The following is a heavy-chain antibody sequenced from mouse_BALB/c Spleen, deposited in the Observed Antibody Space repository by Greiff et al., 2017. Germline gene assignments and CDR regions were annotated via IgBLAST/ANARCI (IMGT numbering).Heavy chain of an antibody. CDR1: GFSLTSYG. CDR2: IWAGGST. V-gene: IGHV2-9*02. CDR3: ARFYWYFDV. Sequence: VKLVESGPGLVAPSQSLSITCTVSGFSLTSYGVHWVRQPPGKGLEWLGVIWAGGSTNYYSALMSRLSISKDNSKSQVFLKMNSLQTDDTAMYYCARFYWYFDVWGAGTTVTVSS. J-gene: IGHJ1*01.